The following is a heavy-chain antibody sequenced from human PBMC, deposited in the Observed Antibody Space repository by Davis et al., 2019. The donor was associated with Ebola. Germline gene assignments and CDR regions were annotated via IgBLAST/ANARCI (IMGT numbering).Heavy chain of an antibody. CDR2: IKQRGSEI. Sequence: PGGSLRLSCAASGFTVSSNYMSWVRQAPGKGLEWVANIKQRGSEINYVDSVKGRFTISRDNAKNSLYLQMNSLRDEDTAVYYCARGQDRDYWGQGTLVTVSS. CDR3: ARGQDRDY. J-gene: IGHJ4*02. D-gene: IGHD2-15*01. CDR1: GFTVSSNY. V-gene: IGHV3-7*01.